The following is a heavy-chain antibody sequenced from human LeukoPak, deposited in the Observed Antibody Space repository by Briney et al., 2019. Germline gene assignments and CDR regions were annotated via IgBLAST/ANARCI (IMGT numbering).Heavy chain of an antibody. J-gene: IGHJ4*02. V-gene: IGHV4-38-2*02. CDR2: VDHSGGT. CDR3: AGFTFFRGVITFDY. Sequence: PSETLSLTCTVSGYSLSSGYYWGRIRQPPGKGLEWIGSVDHSGGTYYNPSLRSRVSISVDTSKNQFSLKLSSVTAADTAVYSCAGFTFFRGVITFDYWGQGTLVTVSS. D-gene: IGHD3-10*01. CDR1: GYSLSSGYY.